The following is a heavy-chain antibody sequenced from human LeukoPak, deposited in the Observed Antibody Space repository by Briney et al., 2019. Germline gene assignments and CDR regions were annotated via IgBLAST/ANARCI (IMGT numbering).Heavy chain of an antibody. CDR1: GFTFSSYA. J-gene: IGHJ4*02. D-gene: IGHD3-9*01. CDR3: ARSGADYDILTGYYSSYFDY. V-gene: IGHV3-30*04. Sequence: GGSLRLSCAASGFTFSSYAMHWVRQAPGKGLEWVAVISYDGSNKYYADSVKGRFTISRDNSKNTLYLQMNCLRAEDTAVYYCARSGADYDILTGYYSSYFDYWGQGTLVTVSS. CDR2: ISYDGSNK.